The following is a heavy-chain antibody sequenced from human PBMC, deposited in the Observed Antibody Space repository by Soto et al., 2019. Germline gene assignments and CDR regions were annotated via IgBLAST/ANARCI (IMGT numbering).Heavy chain of an antibody. CDR3: AREGGGDAFDI. D-gene: IGHD2-15*01. V-gene: IGHV1-18*01. J-gene: IGHJ3*02. CDR1: DYTITSYS. CDR2: ISAYNGNT. Sequence: ASVTVYCTASDYTITSYSISWVRQAPGQGLEWMGWISAYNGNTNYAQKLQGRVTMTTDTSTSTAYMELRSLRSDDTAVYYCAREGGGDAFDIWGQGTMVTVSS.